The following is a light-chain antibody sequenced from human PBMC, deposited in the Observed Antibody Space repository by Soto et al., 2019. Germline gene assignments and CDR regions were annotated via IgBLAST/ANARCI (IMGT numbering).Light chain of an antibody. CDR2: AVS. CDR1: SSDVGSNNY. V-gene: IGLV2-14*03. J-gene: IGLJ1*01. CDR3: ISYTDRQSYL. Sequence: QSALTQPASVSGSPGQSITISCTGTSSDVGSNNYVSWYQQFPGKSPKLIIYAVSDRPSGVSDRFSGSKSGISASLTISGLQTEDEADYYCISYTDRQSYLFGTGTKLTVL.